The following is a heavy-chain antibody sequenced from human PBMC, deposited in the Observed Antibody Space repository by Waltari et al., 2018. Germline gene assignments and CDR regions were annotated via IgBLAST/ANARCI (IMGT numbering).Heavy chain of an antibody. CDR3: VRLEDCTGPGGHCYSGDPFALDV. CDR2: INHAGYT. J-gene: IGHJ6*02. Sequence: QVQLQQWGAGLLQSSETLSLTCHVYGGSFSGYYWRWVRQPPGKGLEWTGEINHAGYTNHNPSLRSRVTMSADTSKSQFSLKLNSVTAADTAVYYCVRLEDCTGPGGHCYSGDPFALDVWGQGTTVTVSS. CDR1: GGSFSGYY. D-gene: IGHD2-15*01. V-gene: IGHV4-34*02.